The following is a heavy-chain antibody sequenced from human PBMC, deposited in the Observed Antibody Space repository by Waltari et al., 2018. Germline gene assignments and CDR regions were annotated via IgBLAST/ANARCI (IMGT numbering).Heavy chain of an antibody. V-gene: IGHV3-15*01. J-gene: IGHJ6*02. CDR2: IKSKTDGGTT. D-gene: IGHD3-3*01. Sequence: EVQLVESGGGLVKPGGSLRLSCAASGFTFSNAWISWVRQAPGEGLECVGRIKSKTDGGTTDYAAPVKGRCTISRDDSKNTRYLQMNSLKTEDTAVYYCTTGFLGVVIIARDYYYGMDVWGQGTTVTVSS. CDR1: GFTFSNAW. CDR3: TTGFLGVVIIARDYYYGMDV.